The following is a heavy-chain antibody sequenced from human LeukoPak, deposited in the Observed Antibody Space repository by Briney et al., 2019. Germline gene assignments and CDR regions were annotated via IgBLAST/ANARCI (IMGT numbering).Heavy chain of an antibody. Sequence: SETLSLTCAVYGGSFSGYYWSWIRQPPGKGLEWMGEINHSGSTNYNPSLKSRVTISVDTSKNQFSLKLSSVTAADTAVYYCARLRAVTRSSSWLQVRRRFDYWGQGTLVTVSS. V-gene: IGHV4-34*01. D-gene: IGHD6-13*01. CDR1: GGSFSGYY. CDR3: ARLRAVTRSSSWLQVRRRFDY. CDR2: INHSGST. J-gene: IGHJ4*02.